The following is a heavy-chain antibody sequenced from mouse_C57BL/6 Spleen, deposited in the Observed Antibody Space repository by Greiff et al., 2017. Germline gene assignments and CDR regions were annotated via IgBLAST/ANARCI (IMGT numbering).Heavy chain of an antibody. D-gene: IGHD2-5*01. CDR1: GYSFTDYN. V-gene: IGHV1-39*01. Sequence: EVQLQPSGPELVKPGASVKISCKASGYSFTDYNMNWVKQSNGKSLEWIGVINPNYGTTSYNQKFKGKATLTVDQSSSTAYMQLNSLTSVDSAVYYCRESYSNYVGYFDYWGQGTTLTVAS. CDR2: INPNYGTT. CDR3: RESYSNYVGYFDY. J-gene: IGHJ2*01.